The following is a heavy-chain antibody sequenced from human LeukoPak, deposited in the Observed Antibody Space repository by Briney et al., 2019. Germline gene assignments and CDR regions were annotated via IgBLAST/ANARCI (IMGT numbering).Heavy chain of an antibody. Sequence: GGSPRLSCAASGFTFSSYWMSWVRQAPGKGLEWVANIKQDGSEKYYVDSVKGRFTISRDNAKNSLYLQMNSLRAEDTAVYYCARDRETYSNNWFDPWGQGTLVTVSS. V-gene: IGHV3-7*01. CDR2: IKQDGSEK. D-gene: IGHD2-15*01. CDR3: ARDRETYSNNWFDP. J-gene: IGHJ5*02. CDR1: GFTFSSYW.